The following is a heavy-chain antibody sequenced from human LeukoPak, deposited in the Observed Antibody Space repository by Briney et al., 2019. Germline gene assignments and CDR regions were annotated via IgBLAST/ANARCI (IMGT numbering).Heavy chain of an antibody. CDR2: IYYSGST. D-gene: IGHD3-22*01. CDR1: GGSISSYY. CDR3: ARRRGYDSSGYYYN. Sequence: SETLSLTCTVSGGSISSYYWSWIRQPPGKGLEWIGYIYYSGSTNYNPSLKSPVTISVDTSKDQFSLKLSSVTAADTAVYYCARRRGYDSSGYYYNWGQGTLVTVSS. V-gene: IGHV4-59*01. J-gene: IGHJ4*02.